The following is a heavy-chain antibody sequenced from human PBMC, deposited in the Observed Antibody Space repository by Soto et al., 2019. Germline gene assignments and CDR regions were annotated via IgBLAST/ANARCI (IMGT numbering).Heavy chain of an antibody. Sequence: ASVKVSCKASGYTFTSYDINWVRQATGQGLEWMGWMNPNSGNTGYAQKFXXXXXXXXXXXXXXXXXXXXXXXXXXXXVYYCARASIYDYWGQGTLVTVSS. CDR1: GYTFTSYD. CDR2: MNPNSGNT. D-gene: IGHD3-10*01. CDR3: ARASIYDY. J-gene: IGHJ4*02. V-gene: IGHV1-8*01.